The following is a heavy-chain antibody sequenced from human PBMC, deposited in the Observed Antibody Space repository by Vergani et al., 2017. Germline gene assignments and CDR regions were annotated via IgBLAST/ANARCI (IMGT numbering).Heavy chain of an antibody. CDR1: GFTFGDYA. CDR2: IRSKAYGGTT. CDR3: ARVLYDSSGYYYDAFDI. Sequence: EVQLVESGGGLVQPGGSLRLSCAASGFTFGDYAMSWVRQAPGKGLEWVGFIRSKAYGGTTEYAASVKGRFTISRDDSKSIAYLQMNSLKTEDTAVYYCARVLYDSSGYYYDAFDIWGQGTMVTVSS. J-gene: IGHJ3*02. D-gene: IGHD3-22*01. V-gene: IGHV3-49*04.